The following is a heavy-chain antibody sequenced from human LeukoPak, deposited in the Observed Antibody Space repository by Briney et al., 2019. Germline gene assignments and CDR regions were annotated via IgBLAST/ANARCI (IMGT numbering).Heavy chain of an antibody. D-gene: IGHD3-3*01. CDR1: GFTFSDYY. CDR2: ISSSGSAI. Sequence: GGSLRLSCAASGFTFSDYYMSWIRQAPGKGLEWVSYISSSGSAIYYADSVKGRFTISRDNAKNSLYLQMNSLRAEDTAVYYCARVLGLTYYDFWSGPEDVWGKGTTVTVSS. J-gene: IGHJ6*04. CDR3: ARVLGLTYYDFWSGPEDV. V-gene: IGHV3-11*04.